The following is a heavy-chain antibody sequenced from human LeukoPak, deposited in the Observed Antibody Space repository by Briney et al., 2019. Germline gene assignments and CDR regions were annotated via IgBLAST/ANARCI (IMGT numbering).Heavy chain of an antibody. CDR3: ARDKIPTRIAVAGTRRLPISYGMDV. D-gene: IGHD6-19*01. Sequence: PSETLSLTCAVSGGSISSGGYSWSWIRQPPGKGLEWIGYIYHSGSTYYNPSLKSRVTISVDRSKNQFSLKLSSVTAADTAVYYCARDKIPTRIAVAGTRRLPISYGMDVWGQGTTVTVSS. CDR1: GGSISSGGYS. J-gene: IGHJ6*02. V-gene: IGHV4-30-2*01. CDR2: IYHSGST.